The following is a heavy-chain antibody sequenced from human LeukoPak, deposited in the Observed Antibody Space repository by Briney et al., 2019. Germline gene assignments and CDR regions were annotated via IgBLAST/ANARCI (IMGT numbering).Heavy chain of an antibody. Sequence: GESLQISCKGSGYTFTSYWIGWVRQMPGKGLEWMGIIYPGDSDIIYSPSFQGQVTISADKSITTAYLQWSSLKASDTAIYYCARHIGATGPDYWGQGTLVTVSS. J-gene: IGHJ4*02. V-gene: IGHV5-51*01. CDR2: IYPGDSDI. CDR3: ARHIGATGPDY. CDR1: GYTFTSYW. D-gene: IGHD6-13*01.